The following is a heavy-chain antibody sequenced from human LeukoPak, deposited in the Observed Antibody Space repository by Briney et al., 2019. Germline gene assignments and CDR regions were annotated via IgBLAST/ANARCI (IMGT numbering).Heavy chain of an antibody. CDR3: ARGPHTSSWYKHAFDI. CDR1: GYTFTSYG. Sequence: ASVKVSCKASGYTFTSYGISWVRQAPGQGLEWMGWISAYNGNTNYAQKLQGRVTMTTDTSTSTAYMELRSLRSDDTAVYHCARGPHTSSWYKHAFDIWAQGTMVTVSS. CDR2: ISAYNGNT. J-gene: IGHJ3*02. D-gene: IGHD6-13*01. V-gene: IGHV1-18*01.